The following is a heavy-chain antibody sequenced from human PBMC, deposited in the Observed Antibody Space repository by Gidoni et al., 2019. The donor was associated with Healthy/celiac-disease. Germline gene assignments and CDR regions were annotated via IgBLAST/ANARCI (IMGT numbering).Heavy chain of an antibody. J-gene: IGHJ6*02. D-gene: IGHD4-17*01. CDR2: ISYDGSNK. V-gene: IGHV3-30*03. Sequence: QVQLVESGGGVVQPGRSLRLSCAASGFTFRSYGMHWVRQAPGKGLEWVAVISYDGSNKYYADSVKGRFTISRDNSKNTLYLQMNSLRAEDTAVYYCARGAGYGELDYYYGMDVWGQGTTVTVSS. CDR3: ARGAGYGELDYYYGMDV. CDR1: GFTFRSYG.